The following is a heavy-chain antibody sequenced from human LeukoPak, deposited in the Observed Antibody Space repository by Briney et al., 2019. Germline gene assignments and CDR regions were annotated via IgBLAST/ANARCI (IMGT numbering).Heavy chain of an antibody. D-gene: IGHD3-9*01. V-gene: IGHV4-31*03. CDR2: IYYSGST. CDR1: AGSISSGDYY. Sequence: TPLRTCTVSAGSISSGDYYWSWIRPPPGKGLEWIGNIYYSGSTYYNPSLKSRVTISVDTSKNQFSLKLSSVTAADTAVYYCARGSHGRFEMLTGFDYWGQGTLVTVSS. CDR3: ARGSHGRFEMLTGFDY. J-gene: IGHJ4*02.